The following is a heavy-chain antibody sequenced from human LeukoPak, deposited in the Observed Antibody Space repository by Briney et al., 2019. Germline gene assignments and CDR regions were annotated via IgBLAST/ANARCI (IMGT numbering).Heavy chain of an antibody. V-gene: IGHV3-23*01. Sequence: GGTLRLSCAASGFSFSSFGMSWFRQAPRKGLEWVSTISATGGNTYYADPVKGRFTISRDNSENTLYLQMNILRGEDTATYYCAKDLGIGGSGFWGQGTLVTVSS. D-gene: IGHD3-22*01. CDR1: GFSFSSFG. CDR3: AKDLGIGGSGF. CDR2: ISATGGNT. J-gene: IGHJ4*02.